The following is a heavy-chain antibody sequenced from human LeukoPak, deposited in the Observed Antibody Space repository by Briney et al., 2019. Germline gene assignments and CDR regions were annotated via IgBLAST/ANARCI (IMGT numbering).Heavy chain of an antibody. V-gene: IGHV3-48*04. D-gene: IGHD3-9*01. CDR1: GFTFSSYS. CDR2: ISISSSPI. CDR3: ARESSAGITISPDPLGPPDY. Sequence: PGGSLRLSCAASGFTFSSYSMNWVRQAPGKGLEWVSYISISSSPIYYADSVKGRFTISRDNAKNSLYLQMNSLRAEDTAVYYCARESSAGITISPDPLGPPDYWGQGTLVTVSS. J-gene: IGHJ4*02.